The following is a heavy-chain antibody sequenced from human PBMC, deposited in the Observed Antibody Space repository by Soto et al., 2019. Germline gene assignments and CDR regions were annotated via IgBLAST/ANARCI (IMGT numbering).Heavy chain of an antibody. V-gene: IGHV4-4*07. J-gene: IGHJ4*02. CDR3: ASSMVAYCGGDCYSLFDY. D-gene: IGHD2-21*02. CDR2: IYTSGST. CDR1: GGSISSYY. Sequence: QVQLQESGPGLVKPSETLSLTCTVSGGSISSYYWSWIRQPAGKGLEWIGRIYTSGSTNYNPSLKSRFTMSVDTSQNQFSLKLSSVTAADTAVYYCASSMVAYCGGDCYSLFDYWGQGTLVTVSS.